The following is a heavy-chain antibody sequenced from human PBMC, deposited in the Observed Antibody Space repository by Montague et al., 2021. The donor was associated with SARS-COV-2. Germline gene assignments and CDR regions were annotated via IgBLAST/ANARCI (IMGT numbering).Heavy chain of an antibody. Sequence: CAISEDSVSSNSAAWNWIRQSPSRGLEWLGRTYYRSKWYNDYAVSVKSRITINPDTSKNQFSLQLNSVTPEDTAVYYCARGLWFGELLYYYYYYGMDVWGQGTTVTVSS. CDR1: EDSVSSNSAA. CDR2: TYYRSKWYN. CDR3: ARGLWFGELLYYYYYYGMDV. D-gene: IGHD3-10*01. V-gene: IGHV6-1*01. J-gene: IGHJ6*02.